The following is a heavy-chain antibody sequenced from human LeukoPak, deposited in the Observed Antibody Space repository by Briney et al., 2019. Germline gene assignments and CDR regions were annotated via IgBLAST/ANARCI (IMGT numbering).Heavy chain of an antibody. CDR3: ARLIVDHYYGMDV. CDR1: GGSISSYY. Sequence: PSETLSLTCTVSGGSISSYYWSWIRQPPGKGLEWIGYIYYSGSTNYNPSLKSRVTISVDTSKNQFSLKLSSVTAADTAVYYCARLIVDHYYGMDVWGQGTTVTVSS. V-gene: IGHV4-59*01. J-gene: IGHJ6*02. D-gene: IGHD2/OR15-2a*01. CDR2: IYYSGST.